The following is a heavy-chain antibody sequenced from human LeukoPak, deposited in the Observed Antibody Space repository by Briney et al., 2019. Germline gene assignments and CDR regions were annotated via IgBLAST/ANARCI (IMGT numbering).Heavy chain of an antibody. D-gene: IGHD6-6*01. J-gene: IGHJ3*02. V-gene: IGHV3-13*01. Sequence: GGSLRLSCAASGFTFSNYEMHWVRLVVGKRLEWVSAIGIAGNTFYAGSVKGRFTISRENAKNSFHLQMNSLGAGDTAVYYCAREGSLSSSDAFDIWGQGTMVTVSS. CDR1: GFTFSNYE. CDR3: AREGSLSSSDAFDI. CDR2: IGIAGNT.